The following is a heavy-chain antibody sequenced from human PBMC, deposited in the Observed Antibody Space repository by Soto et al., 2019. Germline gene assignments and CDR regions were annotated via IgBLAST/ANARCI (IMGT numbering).Heavy chain of an antibody. CDR3: PRGCGGDCFRPDP. CDR2: IGGGGVNT. J-gene: IGHJ5*02. D-gene: IGHD2-21*02. CDR1: GFIFSSYA. V-gene: IGHV3-23*01. Sequence: PEGSLRLSCAASGFIFSSYAMSWVRQAPGKGLEWVSIIGGGGVNTYYAGSVKGRFTISIDNANKSLYLQMSSLREEDTAVYSWPRGCGGDCFRPDPGGQGTLVTVSS.